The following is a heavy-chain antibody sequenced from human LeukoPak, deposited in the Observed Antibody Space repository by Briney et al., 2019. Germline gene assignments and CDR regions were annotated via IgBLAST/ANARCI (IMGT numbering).Heavy chain of an antibody. CDR3: AREGTVTTFQTYNWFDP. J-gene: IGHJ5*02. D-gene: IGHD4-17*01. CDR1: GYTFTGYY. Sequence: GASVKVSCKASGYTFTGYYMHWVRQAPGQGLEWMGWINPNSGGTNYAQKFQGRVTMTRDTSISTAYMELSRLRSDDTAVYYCAREGTVTTFQTYNWFDPWGQGTLVTVSS. V-gene: IGHV1-2*02. CDR2: INPNSGGT.